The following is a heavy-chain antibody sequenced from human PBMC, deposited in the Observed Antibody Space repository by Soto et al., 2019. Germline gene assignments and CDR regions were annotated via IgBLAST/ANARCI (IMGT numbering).Heavy chain of an antibody. J-gene: IGHJ4*02. Sequence: QLQLQESGPGLVKPSETLSLTCTVSGGSISRSPYYWAWIRQPPGKGLQWIGNIYYNGNTFYNPSLKSRVTISIDTSKSQFSLGLSSVTASDTAVYYCARHGPLTNNCNQLNYWGQGTLVTVSS. CDR3: ARHGPLTNNCNQLNY. V-gene: IGHV4-39*01. D-gene: IGHD1-1*01. CDR1: GGSISRSPYY. CDR2: IYYNGNT.